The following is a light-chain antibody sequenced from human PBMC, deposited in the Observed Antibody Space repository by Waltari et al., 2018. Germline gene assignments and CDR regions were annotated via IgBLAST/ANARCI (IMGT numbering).Light chain of an antibody. V-gene: IGKV4-1*01. J-gene: IGKJ1*01. Sequence: DIVMTQSPDSLALSLGERASINCRSNQGVLNNSDQKNSLAWYQQKPGQPPRLLLYWASTRESGVPDRFSGSGSGTDFALTISSLQAEDVAVYYCQQYYSARRTFGQGTKVEV. CDR2: WAS. CDR3: QQYYSARRT. CDR1: QGVLNNSDQKNS.